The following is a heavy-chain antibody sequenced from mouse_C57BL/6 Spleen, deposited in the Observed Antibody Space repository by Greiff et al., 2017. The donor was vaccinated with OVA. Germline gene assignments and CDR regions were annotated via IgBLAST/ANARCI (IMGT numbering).Heavy chain of an antibody. CDR2: IDPSDSET. Sequence: QVQLQQPGAELVRPGSSVKLSCKASGYTFTSYWMHWVKQRPIQGLEWIGNIDPSDSETHYNQKFKDKATLTVDKSSSTAYMQLSSLTSEDSAVYYGARNPPPYYSNYGGAMDYWGQGTSGTVSS. CDR3: ARNPPPYYSNYGGAMDY. J-gene: IGHJ4*01. D-gene: IGHD2-5*01. CDR1: GYTFTSYW. V-gene: IGHV1-52*01.